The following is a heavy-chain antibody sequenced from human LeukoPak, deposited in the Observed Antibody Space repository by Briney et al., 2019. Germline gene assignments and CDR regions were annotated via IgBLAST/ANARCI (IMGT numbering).Heavy chain of an antibody. V-gene: IGHV4-59*01. D-gene: IGHD2-2*01. CDR3: ARTAAPVGYGMDV. CDR2: IYYSGST. J-gene: IGHJ6*02. Sequence: SETLSLTCTVSGGSISSYYWSWIRQPPGKGLEWIGYIYYSGSTNYNPSLKSRVTISVDTSKNQFSLKLSSVTAADTAVYYCARTAAPVGYGMDVWGQGITVTVSS. CDR1: GGSISSYY.